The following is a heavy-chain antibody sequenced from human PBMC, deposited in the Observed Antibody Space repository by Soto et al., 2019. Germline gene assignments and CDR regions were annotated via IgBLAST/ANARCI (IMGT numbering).Heavy chain of an antibody. Sequence: EVQVMESGGDLVQPGGSLRLSCEAAGFTVSRNYMSWVRQAPGKGLECVSVVYTNGNTYFADSVKGRFTVSRANSRNTLYLQMNSLRVEDTAVYFCARSAAVIVGYAFETWGPGTMVTVSS. CDR2: VYTNGNT. CDR1: GFTVSRNY. V-gene: IGHV3-66*01. CDR3: ARSAAVIVGYAFET. J-gene: IGHJ3*02. D-gene: IGHD3-22*01.